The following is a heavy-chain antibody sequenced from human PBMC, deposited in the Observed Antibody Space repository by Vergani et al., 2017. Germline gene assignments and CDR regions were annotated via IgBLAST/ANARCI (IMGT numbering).Heavy chain of an antibody. CDR2: IHPADSDT. J-gene: IGHJ4*02. D-gene: IGHD1-1*01. CDR3: ARRYGRERSGRKYFDY. V-gene: IGHV5-51*01. CDR1: RYSFTNYW. Sequence: EVQLVQSGAEVKKPGASLKISCQISRYSFTNYWIGWVRQMPGKGLEWMGIIHPADSDTRYSPSFQGQVTISVDKSISTAYLQRSSLRASDSAMYYCARRYGRERSGRKYFDYWGQGTLVTVSS.